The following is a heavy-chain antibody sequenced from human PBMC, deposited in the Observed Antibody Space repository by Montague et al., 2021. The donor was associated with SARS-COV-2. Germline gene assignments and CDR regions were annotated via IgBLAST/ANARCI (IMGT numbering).Heavy chain of an antibody. Sequence: SLRLSCAASGFTFRSYWMHWVRQVPGRGLVWVSRIRPDGTSTHYAASVKGRFVISRDNAKYTLSLEMTNLRVDDTAIYYCVRPLWFGDSDYYFESWGQGTLVSVSS. V-gene: IGHV3-74*01. J-gene: IGHJ4*02. D-gene: IGHD3-10*01. CDR2: IRPDGTST. CDR1: GFTFRSYW. CDR3: VRPLWFGDSDYYFES.